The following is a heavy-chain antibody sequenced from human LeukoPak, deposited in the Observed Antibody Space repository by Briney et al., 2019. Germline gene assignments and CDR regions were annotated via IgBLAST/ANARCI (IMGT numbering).Heavy chain of an antibody. CDR3: ARDAPLPDF. V-gene: IGHV3-21*01. J-gene: IGHJ4*02. D-gene: IGHD1-26*01. CDR2: ISSSSNYI. Sequence: GGSLRLSCAASGVTFSSYTMNWVRQAPGKGLEWVSSISSSSNYIYYADSVKGRFTISRDNAKSSLYLQMNSLRAEDTAVYYCARDAPLPDFWGQGTLVTVSS. CDR1: GVTFSSYT.